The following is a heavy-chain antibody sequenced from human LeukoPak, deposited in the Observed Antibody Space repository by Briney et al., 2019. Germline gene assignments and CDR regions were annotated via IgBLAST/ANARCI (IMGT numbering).Heavy chain of an antibody. V-gene: IGHV3-7*01. Sequence: GGSLRLSCAASGFSFTTYWMSWVRQAPGKGLEWVANINQDGSVKNYIDSVKGRFTISRDNAKSSLFLQMNSLRVEDTAMYYCAAAGLDYWGQGTLVTVSS. CDR3: AAAGLDY. J-gene: IGHJ4*02. CDR2: INQDGSVK. CDR1: GFSFTTYW. D-gene: IGHD6-13*01.